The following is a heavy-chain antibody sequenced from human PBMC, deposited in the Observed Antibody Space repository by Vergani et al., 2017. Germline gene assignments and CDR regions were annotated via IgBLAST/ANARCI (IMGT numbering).Heavy chain of an antibody. Sequence: EVQLVESGGVVVQPGGSLRLSCAASGFTFDDYAMHWVRQAPGKGLEWVSLISWDGVSTYYADSVKGRFTISRDNSKNSLYLQMNSMRAEDTALYYCAKDKVDTAMAVYYYYYMDVWGKGTTVTVSS. CDR3: AKDKVDTAMAVYYYYYMDV. D-gene: IGHD5-18*01. J-gene: IGHJ6*03. CDR1: GFTFDDYA. V-gene: IGHV3-43D*04. CDR2: ISWDGVST.